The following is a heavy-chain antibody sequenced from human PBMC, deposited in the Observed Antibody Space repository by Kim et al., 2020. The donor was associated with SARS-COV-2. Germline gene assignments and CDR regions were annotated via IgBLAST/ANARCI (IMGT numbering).Heavy chain of an antibody. V-gene: IGHV3-23*01. J-gene: IGHJ4*02. D-gene: IGHD3-10*01. Sequence: GGSLRLSCAASGFTFSSYAMSWVRQAPGKGLEWVSAISGSGGSTYYADSVKGLFTISRDNSKNTLYLQMNSLRAEDTAVYYCAKDGDYYGSGSYYNDYWGQGTLVTVSS. CDR2: ISGSGGST. CDR3: AKDGDYYGSGSYYNDY. CDR1: GFTFSSYA.